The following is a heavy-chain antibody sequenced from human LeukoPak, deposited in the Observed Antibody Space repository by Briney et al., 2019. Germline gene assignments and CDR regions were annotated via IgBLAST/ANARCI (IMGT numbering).Heavy chain of an antibody. D-gene: IGHD7-27*01. J-gene: IGHJ4*02. CDR2: IDYDGTTM. CDR1: GFTFSSHS. Sequence: GGSLRLSCAASGFTFSSHSVHWVRQVPGGGLAWVSRIDYDGTTMVYADSVRGRFTISRDNVKNMLYLHMNGLREDYTAVYYCARNNWGIDYWGQGTMVTVSS. V-gene: IGHV3-74*01. CDR3: ARNNWGIDY.